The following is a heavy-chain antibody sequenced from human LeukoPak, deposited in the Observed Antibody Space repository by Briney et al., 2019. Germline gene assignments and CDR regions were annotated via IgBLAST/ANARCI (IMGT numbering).Heavy chain of an antibody. J-gene: IGHJ3*02. Sequence: SETLSLTCTVSGGSISSYYWSWIRQPPGKGLEWIGYIYYSGSTNYNPSLKSRVTISVDTSKNQFSLKLSSVTAADTAVYYCARHGVPRGAFDIWGQGTMVTVSS. CDR2: IYYSGST. D-gene: IGHD3-3*01. CDR3: ARHGVPRGAFDI. CDR1: GGSISSYY. V-gene: IGHV4-59*08.